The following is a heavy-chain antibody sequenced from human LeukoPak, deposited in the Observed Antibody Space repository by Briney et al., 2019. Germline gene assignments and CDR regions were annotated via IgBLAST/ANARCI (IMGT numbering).Heavy chain of an antibody. J-gene: IGHJ4*02. CDR3: ALYDNSGYRAFDY. D-gene: IGHD3-22*01. Sequence: GASLRLSCAASRFTFSTYAMGWVRQAPGKGLEWVSGISGSGDNTYYADSVKGRFTISRDNSKSTLYLQMNSLRAEDTAVYCCALYDNSGYRAFDYWGQGTLVTVSS. V-gene: IGHV3-23*01. CDR1: RFTFSTYA. CDR2: ISGSGDNT.